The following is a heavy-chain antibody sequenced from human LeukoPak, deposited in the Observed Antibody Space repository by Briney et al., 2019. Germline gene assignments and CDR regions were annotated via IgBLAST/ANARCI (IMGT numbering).Heavy chain of an antibody. J-gene: IGHJ6*02. CDR1: GFTFKDYG. D-gene: IGHD1-26*01. CDR2: SRNGGGT. V-gene: IGHV3-9*01. Sequence: GGSLRLSCAATGFTFKDYGMHWVRQPPGKGLEWVSSRNGGGTDYADSVKGRFTISRDNAKNSLYLQLSSLRPEDTALYYCAKHMRATNTYSFFGLDVWGQGTTVTVSS. CDR3: AKHMRATNTYSFFGLDV.